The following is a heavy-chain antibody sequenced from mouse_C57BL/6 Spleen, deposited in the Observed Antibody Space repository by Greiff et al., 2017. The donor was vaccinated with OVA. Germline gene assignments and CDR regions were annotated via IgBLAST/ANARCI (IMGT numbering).Heavy chain of an antibody. V-gene: IGHV2-2*01. CDR1: GFSLTSYG. D-gene: IGHD3-2*02. Sequence: VQLLESGPGLVQPSQSLSITCTVSGFSLTSYGVHWVRQSPGKGLEWLGVIWRGGSTAYYAAFISRLSISKDNTKSQVFFKMNSLQADDTAIYYCATAQASGFADWGQGTLVTVSA. CDR3: ATAQASGFAD. J-gene: IGHJ3*01. CDR2: IWRGGST.